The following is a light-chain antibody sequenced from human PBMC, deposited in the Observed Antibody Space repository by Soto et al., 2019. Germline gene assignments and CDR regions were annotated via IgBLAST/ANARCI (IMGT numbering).Light chain of an antibody. CDR2: KAS. J-gene: IGKJ2*01. CDR3: QQYKSYSHT. V-gene: IGKV1-5*03. Sequence: DIQMTQSPSTLSASVGDRVTITCRASQSISSWLAWYQQKPGKAPKLLIYKASSLQSGVPSRFSGSGSGTEFTLTISCLQPDDFATYYCQQYKSYSHTFGQGTKLEMK. CDR1: QSISSW.